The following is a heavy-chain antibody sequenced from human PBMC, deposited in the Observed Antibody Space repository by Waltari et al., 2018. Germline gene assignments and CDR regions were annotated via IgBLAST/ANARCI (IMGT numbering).Heavy chain of an antibody. V-gene: IGHV4-34*01. CDR2: INHSGST. CDR1: GGSFSGYY. D-gene: IGHD3-16*02. Sequence: QVQLQQWGAGLLKPSETLSLICAVYGGSFSGYYWSWIRQPPGKGLEWIGEINHSGSTNYNPSLKSRVTISVDTSKNQFSLKLSSVTTADTAVYYCARGRGHYDYVWGSYRYTGPLFDYWGQGTLVTVSS. J-gene: IGHJ4*02. CDR3: ARGRGHYDYVWGSYRYTGPLFDY.